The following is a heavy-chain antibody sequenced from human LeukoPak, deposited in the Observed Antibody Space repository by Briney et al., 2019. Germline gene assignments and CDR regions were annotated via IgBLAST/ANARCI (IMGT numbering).Heavy chain of an antibody. D-gene: IGHD3-9*01. CDR3: AKDMYYDILTCSQNPDY. CDR1: GFTLSSYG. Sequence: GGSLRLSCAASGFTLSSYGMHWVRQAPGKGLEWVAFMSYNERNKYYGDSVKGRFTISRDISKNTVYLQMDSLRAEDTAVYYCAKDMYYDILTCSQNPDYLGQGTLVTVSS. V-gene: IGHV3-30*18. J-gene: IGHJ4*02. CDR2: MSYNERNK.